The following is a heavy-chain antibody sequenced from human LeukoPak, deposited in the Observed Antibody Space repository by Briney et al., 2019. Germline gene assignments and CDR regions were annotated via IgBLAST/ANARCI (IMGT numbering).Heavy chain of an antibody. CDR1: GYTFTDHY. CDR3: ARGYSSSWYFDY. Sequence: GASVKVSCKASGYTFTDHYMHWVRQAPGQGLEWMGGIIPIFGTANYAQKFQGRVTITADESTSTAYMELSSLRSEDTAVYYCARGYSSSWYFDYWGQGTLVTVSS. J-gene: IGHJ4*02. V-gene: IGHV1-69*13. CDR2: IIPIFGTA. D-gene: IGHD6-13*01.